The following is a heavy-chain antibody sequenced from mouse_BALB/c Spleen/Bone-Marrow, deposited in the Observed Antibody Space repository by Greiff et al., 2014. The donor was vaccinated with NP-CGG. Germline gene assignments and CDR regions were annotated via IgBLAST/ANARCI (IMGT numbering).Heavy chain of an antibody. CDR2: INPSTGYT. CDR3: ARYPYYDYDGFAY. CDR1: GYTFTSYW. Sequence: QVQLQQSGAELAKPGASVKMSSKASGYTFTSYWMHWVKQRPGQGLEWIGYINPSTGYTEYNQKFKDKATLTADKSSSTAYMQLSSLTSEVSAVYYCARYPYYDYDGFAYWGQGTLVTVSA. J-gene: IGHJ3*01. D-gene: IGHD2-4*01. V-gene: IGHV1-7*01.